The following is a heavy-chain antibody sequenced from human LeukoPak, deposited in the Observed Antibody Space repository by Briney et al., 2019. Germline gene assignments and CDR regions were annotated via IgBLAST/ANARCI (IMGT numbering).Heavy chain of an antibody. V-gene: IGHV1-69*05. CDR2: IIPIFGTA. CDR1: GGTFSSYA. D-gene: IGHD1-26*01. CDR3: ARDLNSGLSGDAFDI. J-gene: IGHJ3*02. Sequence: ASVKVSCKASGGTFSSYAISWVRQAPGQGLEWMGGIIPIFGTANYAQKFQGRVTITTDESTSTAYMELSSLRSEDTAVYYCARDLNSGLSGDAFDIWGQGTMVTVSS.